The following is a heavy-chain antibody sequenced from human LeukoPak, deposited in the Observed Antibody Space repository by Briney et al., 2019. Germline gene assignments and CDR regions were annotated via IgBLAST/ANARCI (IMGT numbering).Heavy chain of an antibody. CDR2: ISYDGSNK. CDR3: AKGNWNDPSDY. J-gene: IGHJ4*02. Sequence: GGSLRLSCAASGFTFSSYAMHWVRQAPGKGLEWVAVISYDGSNKYYADSVKGRFTISRDNSKNTLYLQMNSLRAEDTAVYYCAKGNWNDPSDYWGQGTLVTVSS. V-gene: IGHV3-30*04. CDR1: GFTFSSYA. D-gene: IGHD1-20*01.